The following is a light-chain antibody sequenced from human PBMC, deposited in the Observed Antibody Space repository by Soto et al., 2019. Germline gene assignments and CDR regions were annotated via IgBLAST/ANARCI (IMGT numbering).Light chain of an antibody. Sequence: EIVLTQSPCTLSLSTGERATLSCRASQSVSSSYLAWYQQKPGQAPRLLIYGASSRATGIPDRFSGSGSGTDFTLTISRLEPEDFAVYYCQQYGSSPPRTFGQVTNVDIK. J-gene: IGKJ1*01. CDR3: QQYGSSPPRT. CDR2: GAS. CDR1: QSVSSSY. V-gene: IGKV3-20*01.